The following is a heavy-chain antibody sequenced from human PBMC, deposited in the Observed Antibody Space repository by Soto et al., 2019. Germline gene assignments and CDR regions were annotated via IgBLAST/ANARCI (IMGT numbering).Heavy chain of an antibody. CDR2: ISSSGSTI. CDR1: GLTLSSYE. V-gene: IGHV3-48*03. Sequence: PGGSLRLTCASYGLTLSSYEMNWVRQDQGKGLEWVSYISSSGSTIYYADSVKGRFTISRDNAKNSLYLQMNSLRAEDTAVYYCAREGHYYDSSGSPAGMDVWGQGTKVTVSS. CDR3: AREGHYYDSSGSPAGMDV. J-gene: IGHJ6*02. D-gene: IGHD3-22*01.